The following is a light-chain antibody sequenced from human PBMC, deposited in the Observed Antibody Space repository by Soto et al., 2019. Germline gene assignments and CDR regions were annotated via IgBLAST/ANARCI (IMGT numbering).Light chain of an antibody. CDR3: CSYAGSYTFV. CDR1: SSDVGGYNY. Sequence: QSVLTQPRSVSGSPGQSVTICCTGTSSDVGGYNYVSWYQQHPGKAPKLMIYDVSKRPSGVPDRFSGSKSGNTASLTISGLQAEDEADYYCCSYAGSYTFVFGTGTKLTVL. V-gene: IGLV2-11*01. J-gene: IGLJ1*01. CDR2: DVS.